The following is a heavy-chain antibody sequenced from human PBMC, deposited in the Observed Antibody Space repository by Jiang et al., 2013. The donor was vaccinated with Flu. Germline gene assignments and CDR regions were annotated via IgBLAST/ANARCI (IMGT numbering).Heavy chain of an antibody. CDR1: GFSLSTSGAG. CDR2: IYWNDDK. J-gene: IGHJ3*02. Sequence: TCTFSGFSLSTSGAGVGWIRQPPGKALEWLALIYWNDDKRYSPSLKSRLTITKDTSKNQVVLTMTNMDPVDTATYYCARSGRGGYNSHAFDIWGQGTMVTVSS. D-gene: IGHD5-24*01. CDR3: ARSGRGGYNSHAFDI. V-gene: IGHV2-5*01.